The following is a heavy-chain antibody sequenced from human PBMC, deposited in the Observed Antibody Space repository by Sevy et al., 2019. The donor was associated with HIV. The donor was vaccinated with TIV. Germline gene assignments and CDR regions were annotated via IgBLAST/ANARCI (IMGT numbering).Heavy chain of an antibody. CDR2: INPNSGGT. Sequence: ASVKVSCKASGYTFTGYYMHWVRQAPGQGPEWMGWINPNSGGTNYARKFQGRVTMTTDTSISTAYMELSRLRSDDTAVYYCARITTNFTAGGDFQHWGQGTLVTVSS. CDR3: ARITTNFTAGGDFQH. V-gene: IGHV1-2*02. CDR1: GYTFTGYY. J-gene: IGHJ1*01. D-gene: IGHD1-1*01.